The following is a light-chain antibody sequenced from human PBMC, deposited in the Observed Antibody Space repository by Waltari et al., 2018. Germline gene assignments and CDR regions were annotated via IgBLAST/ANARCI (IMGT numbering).Light chain of an antibody. V-gene: IGKV3-20*01. Sequence: EIVLTQSPGTLSLSPGERATLSCRASQSVSSSYLAWYQQKPGPAHRRPIHGASSSATGIPDRFSGSGSGTDFTLTISRLEPEDFAVYYCQQYGSSPRTFGQGTKVEIK. CDR1: QSVSSSY. CDR3: QQYGSSPRT. CDR2: GAS. J-gene: IGKJ1*01.